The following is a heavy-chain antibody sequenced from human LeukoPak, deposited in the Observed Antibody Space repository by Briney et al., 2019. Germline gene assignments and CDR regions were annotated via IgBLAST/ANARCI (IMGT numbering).Heavy chain of an antibody. Sequence: SQTLSLTCTVSGGSISSGSYYWSWIRQPPGKGLEWIGYIHYSGSTNYNPSLKSRVTISVDTSKNQFSLKLSSVTAADTAVYYCARVFTGAFDIWGQGTMVTVSS. CDR1: GGSISSGSYY. V-gene: IGHV4-61*01. CDR3: ARVFTGAFDI. J-gene: IGHJ3*02. CDR2: IHYSGST. D-gene: IGHD1-14*01.